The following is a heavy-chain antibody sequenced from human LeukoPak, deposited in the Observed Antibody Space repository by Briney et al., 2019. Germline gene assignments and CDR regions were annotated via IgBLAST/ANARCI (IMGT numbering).Heavy chain of an antibody. J-gene: IGHJ4*02. CDR2: IIPIFGTA. D-gene: IGHD3-22*01. CDR1: GGTFSSYV. CDR3: ARDPGDSSGYYSSRNYYFDS. Sequence: ASVKVSCKASGGTFSSYVISWVRQAPGQGLEWMGGIIPIFGTANYAQKFRGRVTITTDESTSTAYMELTSLRSEDTAVYYCARDPGDSSGYYSSRNYYFDSWGQGTLVTVSS. V-gene: IGHV1-69*05.